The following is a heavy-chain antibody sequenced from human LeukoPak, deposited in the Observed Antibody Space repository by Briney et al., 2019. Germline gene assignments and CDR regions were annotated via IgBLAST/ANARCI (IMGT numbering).Heavy chain of an antibody. CDR3: ARTSSSGPVGGYYFDY. J-gene: IGHJ4*02. Sequence: PSETLSLTCTVSGYFISSGYYWGWIRQPPGKGLQWIGSIHHSGSTYYNPSLKSRVTISVDTSKNQFSLKLSSVTAADTAVYYCARTSSSGPVGGYYFDYWGQGTLVTVSS. V-gene: IGHV4-38-2*02. CDR1: GYFISSGYY. CDR2: IHHSGST. D-gene: IGHD6-19*01.